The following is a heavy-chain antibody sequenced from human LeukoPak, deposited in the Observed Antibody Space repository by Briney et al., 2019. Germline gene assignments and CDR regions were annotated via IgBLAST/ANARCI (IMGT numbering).Heavy chain of an antibody. CDR1: ELTFSSYP. CDR3: AKVVWEVTTNY. J-gene: IGHJ4*02. CDR2: ISGSGNYT. V-gene: IGHV3-23*01. Sequence: GGSLRLSCAASELTFSSYPMSSVRQAPGKELEWVSAISGSGNYTYCADSVEGRFTISRDNSKNTLYLQMNNLRAEDTAVYYCAKVVWEVTTNYWGQGTLVAVSS. D-gene: IGHD4-17*01.